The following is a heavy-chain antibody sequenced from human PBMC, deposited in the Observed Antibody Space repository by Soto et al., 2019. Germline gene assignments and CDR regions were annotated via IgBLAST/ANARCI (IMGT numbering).Heavy chain of an antibody. CDR1: GFTFNTYR. J-gene: IGHJ4*02. V-gene: IGHV3-7*01. D-gene: IGHD2-15*01. Sequence: EVQLVESGGCLIQPGGSLRLSCAASGFTFNTYRMTWVRQAPGKGLEWVANIKEDGSERFYEDSVKGRFTISRDNAKNSLFLQINSLRVEDTAVYYCAREEPALYCHGASCSIPHFAYLGQGTLVTVSS. CDR3: AREEPALYCHGASCSIPHFAY. CDR2: IKEDGSER.